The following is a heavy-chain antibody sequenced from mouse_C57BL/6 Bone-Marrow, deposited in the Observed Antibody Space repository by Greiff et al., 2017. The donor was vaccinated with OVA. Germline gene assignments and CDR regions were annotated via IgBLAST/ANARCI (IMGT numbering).Heavy chain of an antibody. CDR3: TTGQLRRGYFDY. J-gene: IGHJ2*01. CDR2: IDPENGDT. CDR1: GFNIKDDY. D-gene: IGHD3-2*02. Sequence: VQLQQSGAELVRPGASVKLSCTASGFNIKDDYMHWVKQRPEQGLEWIGWIDPENGDTEYASKFQGKATITADTSSNTAYLQLSSLTSEDTAVYYGTTGQLRRGYFDYWGQGTTLTVSS. V-gene: IGHV14-4*01.